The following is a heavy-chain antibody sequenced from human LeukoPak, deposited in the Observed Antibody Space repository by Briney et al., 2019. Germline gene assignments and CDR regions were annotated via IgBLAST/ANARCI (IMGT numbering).Heavy chain of an antibody. D-gene: IGHD6-19*01. Sequence: SETLSLTCTVSGASISSYYWTWIRQPPGKGLEWIGYVFYSGGTLYNPSLKSRVAISVDTSKTQFSLKLTSVTAADTAVYYCARHITVSYDAFNLWGRGAMVTVSS. CDR2: VFYSGGT. J-gene: IGHJ3*01. CDR3: ARHITVSYDAFNL. CDR1: GASISSYY. V-gene: IGHV4-59*08.